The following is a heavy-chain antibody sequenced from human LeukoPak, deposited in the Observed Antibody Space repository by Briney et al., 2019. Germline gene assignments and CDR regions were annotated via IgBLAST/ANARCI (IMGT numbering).Heavy chain of an antibody. CDR2: IHYSGST. D-gene: IGHD1-26*01. V-gene: IGHV4-59*01. CDR1: GRPISTYY. Sequence: SETLTLTCTVSGRPISTYYWRWIPQPPGKGLEWIAYIHYSGSTNYDPSLKSRVTISVDTSKKHLSLKLSSVTAADTAVYDCAKFGGSFAFLDYWGQGTLVTVSS. CDR3: AKFGGSFAFLDY. J-gene: IGHJ4*02.